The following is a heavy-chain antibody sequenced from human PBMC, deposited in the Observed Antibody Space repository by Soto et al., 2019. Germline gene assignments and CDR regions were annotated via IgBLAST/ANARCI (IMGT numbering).Heavy chain of an antibody. CDR2: IDWDDDK. V-gene: IGHV2-70*01. Sequence: SGPTLVNPTQTLTLTCPFSGFSLSTSGMCVSWIRQPPGKALEWLALIDWDDDKYYSTSLKTRLTISKDTSKNQVVLTMTNMDPVDTATYYCARLVAAAGTDYYYGMDVWGQGTTVTVSS. D-gene: IGHD6-13*01. CDR3: ARLVAAAGTDYYYGMDV. J-gene: IGHJ6*02. CDR1: GFSLSTSGMC.